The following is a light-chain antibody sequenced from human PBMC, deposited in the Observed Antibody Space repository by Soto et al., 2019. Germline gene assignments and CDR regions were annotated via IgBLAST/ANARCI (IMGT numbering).Light chain of an antibody. CDR2: DAS. V-gene: IGKV3-11*01. CDR3: QQRSVWPIT. Sequence: EIVLTPSPATLSLSPGERATLSYRAGQYITTSAACSQQKPGPPPRLLINDASHRATGVPARFSGSGSGTFFTLTISGLEPEDFAVYYCQQRSVWPITFCQGTRLEI. CDR1: QYITTS. J-gene: IGKJ5*01.